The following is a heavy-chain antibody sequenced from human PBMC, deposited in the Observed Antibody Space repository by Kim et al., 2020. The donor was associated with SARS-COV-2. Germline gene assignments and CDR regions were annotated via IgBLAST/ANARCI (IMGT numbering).Heavy chain of an antibody. CDR3: ARGHLKSIVVVIAPRPYYYYMDV. Sequence: ASEKVSCKASGYTFTSYDINWVRQATGQGLEWMGWMNPNSGNTGYAQKFQGRVTMTRNTSISTAYMELSSLRSEDTAVYYCARGHLKSIVVVIAPRPYYYYMDVWGKGTPVTVSS. CDR2: MNPNSGNT. V-gene: IGHV1-8*01. J-gene: IGHJ6*03. CDR1: GYTFTSYD. D-gene: IGHD2-21*01.